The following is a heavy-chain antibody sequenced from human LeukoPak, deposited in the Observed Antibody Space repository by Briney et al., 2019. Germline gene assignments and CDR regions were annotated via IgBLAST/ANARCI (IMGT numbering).Heavy chain of an antibody. CDR3: ARVATGTPYYFDY. Sequence: PSETLSLICTVSGGSLSSYYWSWIRQPPGKGLEWIGYIYYSGSTNYNPSLKSRVTISVDTSKNQFSLKLSSVTAADTAVYYCARVATGTPYYFDYWGQGTLVTVSS. J-gene: IGHJ4*02. CDR1: GGSLSSYY. D-gene: IGHD1-14*01. V-gene: IGHV4-59*12. CDR2: IYYSGST.